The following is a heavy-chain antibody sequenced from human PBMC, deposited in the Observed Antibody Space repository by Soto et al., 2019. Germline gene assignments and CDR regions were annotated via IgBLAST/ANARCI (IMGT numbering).Heavy chain of an antibody. D-gene: IGHD6-13*01. Sequence: QVQLQQWGAGLLKPSETLSLTCAVYGGSFSGYYWSWIRQPPGKGLEWIGEINHSGSTNYNPSLRSRVPISVDPSKNPFPLKLSSVTAAAPAVYYCARLYPPLRGSSWLDYWGQGTLVTVSS. CDR3: ARLYPPLRGSSWLDY. CDR2: INHSGST. V-gene: IGHV4-34*01. CDR1: GGSFSGYY. J-gene: IGHJ4*02.